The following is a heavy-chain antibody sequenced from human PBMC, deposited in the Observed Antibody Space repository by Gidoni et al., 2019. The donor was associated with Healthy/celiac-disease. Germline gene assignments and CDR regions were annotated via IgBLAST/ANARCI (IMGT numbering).Heavy chain of an antibody. CDR2: YGGSNK. D-gene: IGHD5-12*01. V-gene: IGHV3-30-3*01. CDR3: ARDLSDIVATIDYYYYYGMDV. Sequence: YGGSNKYYADSVKGRFTISRDNSKNTLYLQMNSLRAEDTAVYYCARDLSDIVATIDYYYYYGMDVWGQGTTVTVSS. J-gene: IGHJ6*02.